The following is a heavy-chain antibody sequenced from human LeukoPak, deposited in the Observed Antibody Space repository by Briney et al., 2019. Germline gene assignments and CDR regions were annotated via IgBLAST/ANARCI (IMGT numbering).Heavy chain of an antibody. CDR2: INSDGSST. D-gene: IGHD3-22*01. CDR3: ARESTLYDSSGYYYAGRAFDI. Sequence: GGSLRLSCAASGFTFSSYWMHWVRQAPGKGLVWVSRINSDGSSTGYADSVKGRFTISRDNAKNTLYLQMNSLRAEDTAVYYCARESTLYDSSGYYYAGRAFDIWGQGTMVTVSS. J-gene: IGHJ3*02. V-gene: IGHV3-74*01. CDR1: GFTFSSYW.